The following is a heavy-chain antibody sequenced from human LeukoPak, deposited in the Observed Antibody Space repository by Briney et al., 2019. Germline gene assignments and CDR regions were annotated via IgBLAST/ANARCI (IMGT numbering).Heavy chain of an antibody. CDR2: IYYSGST. J-gene: IGHJ5*02. Sequence: KSSETLSLTCTVSGGSISSSSYSWGWIRQPPGKGLEWIGSIYYSGSTYYNPSLKSRVTISVDTSKNQFSLKLSSVTAADTAVYYCAREIVEAYCGGDCYSPWGQGTLVTVSS. CDR3: AREIVEAYCGGDCYSP. V-gene: IGHV4-39*07. D-gene: IGHD2-21*02. CDR1: GGSISSSSYS.